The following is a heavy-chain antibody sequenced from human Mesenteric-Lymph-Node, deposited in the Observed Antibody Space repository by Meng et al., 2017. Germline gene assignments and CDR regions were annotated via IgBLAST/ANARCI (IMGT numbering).Heavy chain of an antibody. Sequence: ASVKVSCKASGYTFTGYNIHWVRQAPGQGLEWMGRIIPNSGGTNLAQKFQGRVILTKDTSISTAYMEISSLRSDDTAVYYCARGSRLIRIAVAGPDAFDIWGQGTMVTVSS. J-gene: IGHJ3*02. CDR3: ARGSRLIRIAVAGPDAFDI. V-gene: IGHV1-2*06. D-gene: IGHD6-19*01. CDR2: IIPNSGGT. CDR1: GYTFTGYN.